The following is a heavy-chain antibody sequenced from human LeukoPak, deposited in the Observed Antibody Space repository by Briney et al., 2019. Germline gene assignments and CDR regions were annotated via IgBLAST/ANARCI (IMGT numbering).Heavy chain of an antibody. J-gene: IGHJ3*02. V-gene: IGHV3-15*01. CDR3: TTDRDVVVTATAFDI. CDR1: GFTFSNAW. D-gene: IGHD2-21*02. Sequence: PGGSLRLSCAASGFTFSNAWMSWVRQAPGKGLEWVGRIKSKTDGGTTDYAAPVKGRFTISRDDSKNTLYLQMNSLKTEDTAVYYCTTDRDVVVTATAFDIWGQGTMVTVSS. CDR2: IKSKTDGGTT.